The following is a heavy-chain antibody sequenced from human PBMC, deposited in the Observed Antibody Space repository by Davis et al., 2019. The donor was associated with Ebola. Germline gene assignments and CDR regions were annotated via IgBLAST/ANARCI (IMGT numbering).Heavy chain of an antibody. J-gene: IGHJ6*02. CDR2: ISSSGSTF. D-gene: IGHD3-3*01. CDR1: GFSFSDYY. CDR3: ATLRVFGVVGPYAMDV. Sequence: GESLKISCAASGFSFSDYYMTWIRQAPGKGLELVSYISSSGSTFSYGDSVRGRCTISRDNAKNSLHLQMNSLRAEDAAIYYCATLRVFGVVGPYAMDVWGQGTTVTVSS. V-gene: IGHV3-11*01.